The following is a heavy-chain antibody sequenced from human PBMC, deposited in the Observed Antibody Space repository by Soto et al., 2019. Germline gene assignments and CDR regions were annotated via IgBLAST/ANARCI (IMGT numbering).Heavy chain of an antibody. CDR2: INAGNGNT. D-gene: IGHD3-22*01. Sequence: ASVKVSCKASGYTFTSYAMHWVRQASGQRLEWMGWINAGNGNTKYSQKFQGRVTITRDTSASTAYMEVSSLRSEDTAVYYCARVAYHYHGRGDSPGDYRGESSLVTVSS. CDR3: ARVAYHYHGRGDSPGDY. V-gene: IGHV1-3*01. J-gene: IGHJ4*02. CDR1: GYTFTSYA.